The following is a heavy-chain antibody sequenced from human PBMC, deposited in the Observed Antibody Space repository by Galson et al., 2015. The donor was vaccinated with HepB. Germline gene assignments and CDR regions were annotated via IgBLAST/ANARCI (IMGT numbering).Heavy chain of an antibody. D-gene: IGHD3-10*01. CDR3: ARGDVWFGEFPDY. J-gene: IGHJ4*02. CDR2: ISSSSSYI. V-gene: IGHV3-21*01. Sequence: SLRLSCAASGFTFSSYSMNWVRQAPGKGLEWVSSISSSSSYIYYADSVKGRFTISRDNAKNSLYLQMNSLRAEDTAVYYCARGDVWFGEFPDYWGQGTLVTVSS. CDR1: GFTFSSYS.